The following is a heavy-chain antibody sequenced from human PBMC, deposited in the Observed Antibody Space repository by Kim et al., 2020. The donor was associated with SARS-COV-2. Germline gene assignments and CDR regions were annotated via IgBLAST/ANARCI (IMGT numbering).Heavy chain of an antibody. Sequence: GGSLRLSCAASGFTFSSYWMSWVRQAPGKGLEWVANIKQDGSEKYYVDSVKGRFTISRDNAKNSLYLQMNSLRAEDTAVYYCARARGSPLETYYYGSGSYRVAGYYYYGMDVWGQGTTVTVSS. CDR3: ARARGSPLETYYYGSGSYRVAGYYYYGMDV. D-gene: IGHD3-10*01. J-gene: IGHJ6*02. CDR1: GFTFSSYW. V-gene: IGHV3-7*03. CDR2: IKQDGSEK.